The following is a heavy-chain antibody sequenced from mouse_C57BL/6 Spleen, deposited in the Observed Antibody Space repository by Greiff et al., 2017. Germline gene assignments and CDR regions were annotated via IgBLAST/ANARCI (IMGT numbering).Heavy chain of an antibody. V-gene: IGHV1-5*01. CDR3: TPFITTVVATGAMDY. D-gene: IGHD1-1*01. CDR1: GYTFTSYW. CDR2: IYPGNSDT. J-gene: IGHJ4*01. Sequence: VQLQQSGTVLARPGASVKMSCKTSGYTFTSYWMHWVKQRPGQGLEWIGAIYPGNSDTSYNQKFKGKAKLTAVTSASTAYMELSSLTNEDSAVYYCTPFITTVVATGAMDYWGQGTSVTVSS.